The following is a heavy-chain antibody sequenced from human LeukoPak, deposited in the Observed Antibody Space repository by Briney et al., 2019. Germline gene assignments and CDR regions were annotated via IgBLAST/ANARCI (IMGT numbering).Heavy chain of an antibody. D-gene: IGHD1-26*01. CDR2: IRYDGSNK. CDR1: GFTFSSYG. Sequence: GGSLRLTCAASGFTFSSYGMHWVRQAPGKGLEWVAFIRYDGSNKYYADSVKGRFTISRDNSKNTLYLQMNSLRAEDTAVYYCAKDLLIGGSRDAFDIWGQGTMVTVSS. CDR3: AKDLLIGGSRDAFDI. V-gene: IGHV3-30*02. J-gene: IGHJ3*02.